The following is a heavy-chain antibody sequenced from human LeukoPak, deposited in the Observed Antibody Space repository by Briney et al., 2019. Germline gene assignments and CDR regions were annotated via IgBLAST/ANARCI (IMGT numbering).Heavy chain of an antibody. CDR1: GYTFTSYA. J-gene: IGHJ4*02. CDR3: ARGPLWFGELFPDY. V-gene: IGHV1-3*01. Sequence: ASVKVSCKASGYTFTSYAMHWVRQAPGQRLEWMGWINAGNGNTKYSQKFQGRVTIARDTSASTAYMELSSLRSEDAAVYYYARGPLWFGELFPDYWGQGTLVTVSS. CDR2: INAGNGNT. D-gene: IGHD3-10*01.